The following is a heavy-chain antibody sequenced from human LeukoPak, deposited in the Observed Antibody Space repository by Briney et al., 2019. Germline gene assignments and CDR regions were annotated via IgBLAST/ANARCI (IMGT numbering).Heavy chain of an antibody. Sequence: SETPSLTCTVSGSSFSSYYRNWIRQPPGKGLEWIGYIYYSGSTNYNPSLKGRVIISVDTSKNQFSLKLSSVTAADTAVYYCARGGSRQISSSDFDYWGQGALVTVSS. CDR3: ARGGSRQISSSDFDY. D-gene: IGHD6-6*01. J-gene: IGHJ4*02. CDR1: GSSFSSYY. V-gene: IGHV4-59*01. CDR2: IYYSGST.